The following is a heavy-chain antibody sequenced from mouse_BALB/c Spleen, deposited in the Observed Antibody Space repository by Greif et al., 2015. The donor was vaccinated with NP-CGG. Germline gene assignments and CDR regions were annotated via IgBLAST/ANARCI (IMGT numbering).Heavy chain of an antibody. V-gene: IGHV5-4*02. CDR1: GFTFSDYY. CDR3: ARAPFAY. J-gene: IGHJ3*01. Sequence: DVMLVESGGGLVKPGGSLKLSCAASGFTFSDYYMYWVRQTPEKRLEWVATISDGGSYTYYPDSVKGRFTISRDNAKNNLYLQMSSLKSEDTAMYYCARAPFAYWGQGTLVTVSA. CDR2: ISDGGSYT.